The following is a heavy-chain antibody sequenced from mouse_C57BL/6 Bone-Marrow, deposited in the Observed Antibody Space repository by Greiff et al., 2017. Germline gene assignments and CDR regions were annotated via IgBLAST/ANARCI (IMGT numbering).Heavy chain of an antibody. V-gene: IGHV1-69*01. CDR2: IDPSDSYT. J-gene: IGHJ1*03. CDR1: GYTFTSYW. CDR3: ARDYGSSYDWYFDV. D-gene: IGHD1-1*01. Sequence: QVQLQQPGAELVMPGASVKLSCKASGYTFTSYWMHWVKQRPGQGLEWIGEIDPSDSYTNYNQQFKGKSTLTVDKSSSTAYMQLSRLTSEDSAVNYCARDYGSSYDWYFDVWGTGTTVTVAS.